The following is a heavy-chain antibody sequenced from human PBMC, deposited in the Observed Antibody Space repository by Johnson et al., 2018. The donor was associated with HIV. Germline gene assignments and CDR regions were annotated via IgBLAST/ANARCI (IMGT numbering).Heavy chain of an antibody. Sequence: QVQLVESGGGVVQPGGSLRLSCAASGFTFSSSGMHWVRQAPGKGLEWVAFIRYDGSNKYYADSVKGRFTISRDNSKNTLDLHMNSLRVEDTAVYYCAKYGGHGTYFSAFEIWGQGTKVTVSS. D-gene: IGHD1-26*01. J-gene: IGHJ3*02. CDR3: AKYGGHGTYFSAFEI. V-gene: IGHV3-30*02. CDR1: GFTFSSSG. CDR2: IRYDGSNK.